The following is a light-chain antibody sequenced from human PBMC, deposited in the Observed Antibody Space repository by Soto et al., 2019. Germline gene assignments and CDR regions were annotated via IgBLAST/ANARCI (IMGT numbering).Light chain of an antibody. CDR2: DAS. J-gene: IGKJ1*01. CDR3: QQYGTSPRT. V-gene: IGKV3-20*01. CDR1: QSVSSSY. Sequence: EIVLTQSPGTLSLSPGESATLSCRASQSVSSSYVAWYQQKPGQAPRLLTYDASRRASGTPDRFSGSGSGTDYTLTISRLEPEDFAVYYCQQYGTSPRTFGQGTKVEIK.